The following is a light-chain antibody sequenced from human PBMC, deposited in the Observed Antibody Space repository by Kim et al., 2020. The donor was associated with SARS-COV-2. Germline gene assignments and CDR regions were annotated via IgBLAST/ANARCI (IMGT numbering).Light chain of an antibody. CDR3: MQALQTPPYT. CDR2: LGS. Sequence: DIVMTQSPLSLPVTPGEPASISCRSSQSLLHSNGYNYLDWYLQKPGQSPQLLIYLGSNRASGVPDRFSGSGSGTDFTLKISRVEAEDVGVYYCMQALQTPPYTFGQGPSWRS. V-gene: IGKV2-28*01. J-gene: IGKJ2*01. CDR1: QSLLHSNGYNY.